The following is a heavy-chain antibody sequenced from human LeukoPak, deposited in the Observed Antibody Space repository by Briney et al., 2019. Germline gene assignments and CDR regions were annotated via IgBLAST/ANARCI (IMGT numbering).Heavy chain of an antibody. CDR1: GGSISSYY. CDR3: ARAGRYCSGGSCYPHFDY. D-gene: IGHD2-15*01. J-gene: IGHJ4*02. CDR2: IYYSGST. Sequence: SETLSLTCTVSGGSISSYYWSWIRQPPGKGLEWIGYIYYSGSTNYNPSLKSRVTISVDTSKNQFALKLSSVTAADTAVYYCARAGRYCSGGSCYPHFDYWGQGTLVTVSS. V-gene: IGHV4-59*01.